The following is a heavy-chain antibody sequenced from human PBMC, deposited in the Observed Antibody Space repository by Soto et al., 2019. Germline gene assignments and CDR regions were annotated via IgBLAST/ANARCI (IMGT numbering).Heavy chain of an antibody. CDR3: ARVPTGGDTAMFFDY. V-gene: IGHV3-53*01. Sequence: PVGSLRLSCAASGFTVSSNYMSWVRQAPGKGLEWVSVIYSGGSTYYADSVKGRFTISRDNSKNTLYLQMNSLRAEDTAVYYCARVPTGGDTAMFFDYWGQGTLVTVSS. D-gene: IGHD5-18*01. CDR2: IYSGGST. J-gene: IGHJ4*02. CDR1: GFTVSSNY.